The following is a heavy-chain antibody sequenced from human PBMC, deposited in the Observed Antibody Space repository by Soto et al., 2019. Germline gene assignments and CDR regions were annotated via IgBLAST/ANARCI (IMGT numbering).Heavy chain of an antibody. J-gene: IGHJ4*02. CDR1: GFIFSPYT. Sequence: QVQLVESGGGVVQPGRSLRLSCAASGFIFSPYTMHWVRQTPGKGLEWVAVISYDGNDKYYADSVKGRFTISRDNSKNTLYLQMNSLRAEDTALYYCARGGGFCGADCYKGGIDYWGLGTLVTVSS. CDR2: ISYDGNDK. CDR3: ARGGGFCGADCYKGGIDY. V-gene: IGHV3-30-3*01. D-gene: IGHD2-21*02.